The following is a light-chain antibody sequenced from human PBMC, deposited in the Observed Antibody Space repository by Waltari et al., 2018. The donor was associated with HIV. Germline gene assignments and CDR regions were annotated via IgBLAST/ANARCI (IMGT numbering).Light chain of an antibody. J-gene: IGLJ2*01. CDR3: STHTTNDTLE. CDR1: SSHFGLYNF. CDR2: DVT. V-gene: IGLV2-14*03. Sequence: SVSGSPGQSVTISCTGTSSHFGLYNFVSWYQPYPGNVPKVIIYDVTSRPSGVPHRFSGSRSGNTASLTISGLQVDDEAVYYCSTHTTNDTLEFGGGTKLTVL.